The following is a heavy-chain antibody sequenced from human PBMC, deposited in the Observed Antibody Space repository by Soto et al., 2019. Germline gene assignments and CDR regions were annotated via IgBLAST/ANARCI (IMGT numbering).Heavy chain of an antibody. CDR1: GDTFIKYG. CDR3: AREFELSGSYFFDH. CDR2: VIPLFGTP. J-gene: IGHJ4*02. D-gene: IGHD1-26*01. V-gene: IGHV1-69*01. Sequence: QVHLVQSGAEVKKPGSSVKVSCKASGDTFIKYGISWVRQAPGQGLEWMGGVIPLFGTPNYAQRFQDRVTITADPSTTTAYLDLASLTSEDTAMYFCAREFELSGSYFFDHWGQGTLITVSS.